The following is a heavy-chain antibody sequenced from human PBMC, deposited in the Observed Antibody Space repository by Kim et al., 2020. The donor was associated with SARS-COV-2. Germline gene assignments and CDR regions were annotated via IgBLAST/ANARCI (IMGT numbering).Heavy chain of an antibody. CDR2: ISSSSNST. J-gene: IGHJ3*02. CDR1: GFTFRSYE. V-gene: IGHV3-48*04. CDR3: ARDVGVSPGAFGI. Sequence: GGSLRLSCAASGFTFRSYEMHWVRQAPGKGLVWVSHISSSSNSTYYADSVKGRFTISRDNAKNSLYLQMNGLRAEDTAVYYCARDVGVSPGAFGIWGQGTMVTVSS. D-gene: IGHD2-15*01.